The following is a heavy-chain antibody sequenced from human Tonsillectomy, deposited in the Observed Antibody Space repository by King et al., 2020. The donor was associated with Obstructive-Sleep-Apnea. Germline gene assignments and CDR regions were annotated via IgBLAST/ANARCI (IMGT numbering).Heavy chain of an antibody. J-gene: IGHJ4*02. D-gene: IGHD3-22*01. CDR3: TRDYYDSGGYVDY. CDR1: GFTFGDYA. V-gene: IGHV3-49*03. Sequence: VQLVESGGGLVQPGRSLRLSCTASGFTFGDYAVSWFRQAPGKGLEWVGFIRSKDYGATVEYAAPVKGRFSISRDDSKSIAYLHMNSLKTEDTAVYYCTRDYYDSGGYVDYWGQGILVAVSS. CDR2: IRSKDYGATV.